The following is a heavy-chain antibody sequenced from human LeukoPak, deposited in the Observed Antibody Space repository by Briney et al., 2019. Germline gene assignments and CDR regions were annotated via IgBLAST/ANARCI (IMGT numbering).Heavy chain of an antibody. CDR2: IYYSGST. J-gene: IGHJ3*02. Sequence: SETLSLTCTVSGGSVSSGTYYWSWIRQPPGEGLEWIGYIYYSGSTNYNPSLKSRVTISVDTSKNQFSLKLSSVTAADTAVYYCASKVSGLLSAFDIWGQGTMVTVSS. V-gene: IGHV4-61*01. D-gene: IGHD3-10*01. CDR1: GGSVSSGTYY. CDR3: ASKVSGLLSAFDI.